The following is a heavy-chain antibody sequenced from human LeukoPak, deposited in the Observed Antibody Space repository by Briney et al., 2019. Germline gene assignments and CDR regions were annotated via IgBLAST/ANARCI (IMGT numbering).Heavy chain of an antibody. V-gene: IGHV3-21*01. D-gene: IGHD1-26*01. CDR2: ISSSSSYI. CDR3: ARDSGSPKGSCAY. J-gene: IGHJ4*02. CDR1: GFTFSSYS. Sequence: PGGSLRLSCAASGFTFSSYSMNWVRQAPGKGLEWVSSISSSSSYIYYADSVKGRFTISRDNAKNSLYLQMNSLRAEDTAVYYCARDSGSPKGSCAYWGQGTLATVSS.